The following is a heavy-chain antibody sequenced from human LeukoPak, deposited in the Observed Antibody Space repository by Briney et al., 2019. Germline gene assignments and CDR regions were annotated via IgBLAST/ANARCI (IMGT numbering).Heavy chain of an antibody. CDR1: GFAFNFYV. J-gene: IGHJ6*02. CDR3: ARGSRVPVAGGLYFHGMEV. D-gene: IGHD6-19*01. Sequence: GGSLRISCAASGFAFNFYVITWVRQAPGKGLEWISFTTGNGVSTYYADSVKGRFSISRDNSKNTLDLQMNSLGAEDTAVYYCARGSRVPVAGGLYFHGMEVWGQGTTVTVSS. CDR2: TTGNGVST. V-gene: IGHV3-23*01.